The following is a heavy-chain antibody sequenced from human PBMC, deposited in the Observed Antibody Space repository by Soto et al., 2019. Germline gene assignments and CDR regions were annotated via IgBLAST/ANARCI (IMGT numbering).Heavy chain of an antibody. CDR3: ARAPYARERYYFDY. D-gene: IGHD1-26*01. V-gene: IGHV3-72*01. CDR1: GFTFSDHY. J-gene: IGHJ4*02. CDR2: TRNKANSYTT. Sequence: EVQLVESGGGLVQPGGSLRLSCAASGFTFSDHYMDWVRQAPGKGLEWVGRTRNKANSYTTEYAASVKGRFTISRDDSKNSLYLQMNSLKTEDTAVDYCARAPYARERYYFDYWGQGTLVTVSS.